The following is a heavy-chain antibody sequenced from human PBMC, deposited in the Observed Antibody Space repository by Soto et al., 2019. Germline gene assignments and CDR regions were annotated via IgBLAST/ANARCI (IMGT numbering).Heavy chain of an antibody. J-gene: IGHJ6*02. Sequence: ASVKVSCKASGFTFTSSAVQWVRQARGQRLEWIGWIVVGSGNTNYAQKFQERVTITRDMSTSTAYMELSSLRSEDTAVYYCAAGRYYYDNPSGGPNYYYYGVDVWGQGTTVTVSS. CDR3: AAGRYYYDNPSGGPNYYYYGVDV. D-gene: IGHD3-22*01. V-gene: IGHV1-58*01. CDR1: GFTFTSSA. CDR2: IVVGSGNT.